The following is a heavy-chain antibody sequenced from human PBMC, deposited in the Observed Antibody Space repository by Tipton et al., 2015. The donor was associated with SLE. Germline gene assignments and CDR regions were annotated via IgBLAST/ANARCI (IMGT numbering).Heavy chain of an antibody. CDR2: IYYSGST. J-gene: IGHJ4*02. Sequence: TLSLTCTVSGGSISSYYWSWIRQPPGKGLEWSGYIYYSGSTNYNPSLKSRVTISVDTSKNQFSLKLSSVTAADTAVYYCARAPSQYYDFGYWGQGTLVTVSS. D-gene: IGHD3-3*01. CDR3: ARAPSQYYDFGY. CDR1: GGSISSYY. V-gene: IGHV4-59*01.